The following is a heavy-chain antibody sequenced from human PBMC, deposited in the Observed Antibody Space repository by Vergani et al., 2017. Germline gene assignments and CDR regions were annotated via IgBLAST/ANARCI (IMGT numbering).Heavy chain of an antibody. V-gene: IGHV3-30*03. CDR1: GFTFSSYG. Sequence: QVQLVESGGGVVQPGRSLRLSCAASGFTFSSYGMHWVRQAPGKGLEWVAVISYDGSNKYYADSVKGRFTISRDNSKNTLYLQMNSLRAEDTAVYYCARHATRAWLDQFDYWGQGTLVTVSS. J-gene: IGHJ4*02. CDR3: ARHATRAWLDQFDY. CDR2: ISYDGSNK. D-gene: IGHD6-19*01.